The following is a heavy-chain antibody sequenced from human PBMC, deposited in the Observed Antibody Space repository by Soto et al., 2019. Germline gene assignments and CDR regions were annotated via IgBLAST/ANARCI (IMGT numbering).Heavy chain of an antibody. J-gene: IGHJ6*02. D-gene: IGHD6-19*01. CDR3: ARDPHSSGWQSMYYYGLDV. CDR2: IIPLFPKR. V-gene: IGHV1-69*13. CDR1: GGTFGNYG. Sequence: SVKVSCKXSGGTFGNYGYSWVRQAPGQGLEWMGGIIPLFPKRDYAQKFQGRLTIIADESTSTTFLELSSLRSEDTAVYYCARDPHSSGWQSMYYYGLDVWGQGTTVTVSS.